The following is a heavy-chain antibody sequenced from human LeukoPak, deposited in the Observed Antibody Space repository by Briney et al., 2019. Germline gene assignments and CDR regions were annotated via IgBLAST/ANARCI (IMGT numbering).Heavy chain of an antibody. CDR2: INHSGST. J-gene: IGHJ4*02. CDR1: GGSFSGYY. Sequence: SETLSLTCAVYGGSFSGYYWSWIRQPPGKGLEWIGEINHSGSTNYNPSLKSRVTISLDTSKNQFSLKLSSVAAADTAVYYCASGGHYYYSSGSLDYWGQGTLVTVSS. V-gene: IGHV4-34*01. CDR3: ASGGHYYYSSGSLDY. D-gene: IGHD3-22*01.